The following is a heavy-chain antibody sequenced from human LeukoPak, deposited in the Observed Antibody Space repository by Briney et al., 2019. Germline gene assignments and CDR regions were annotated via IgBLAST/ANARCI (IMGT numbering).Heavy chain of an antibody. Sequence: GGSLRLSCSASGFTLSNFWIHWVRQAPGKGLVWVSRINSDGRSTNYADSVKGRFTISRDNAKNTLYLQMNSLRAEDTAVYYCARGADSGYSSDNWGQGTLVSVSS. D-gene: IGHD3-9*01. V-gene: IGHV3-74*01. J-gene: IGHJ4*02. CDR3: ARGADSGYSSDN. CDR1: GFTLSNFW. CDR2: INSDGRST.